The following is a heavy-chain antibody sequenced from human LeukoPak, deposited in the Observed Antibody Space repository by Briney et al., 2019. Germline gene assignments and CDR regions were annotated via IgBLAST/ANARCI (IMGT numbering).Heavy chain of an antibody. J-gene: IGHJ6*03. Sequence: GGSLRLSCAPSGFTFSSYAMHWARQAPGKGREGVAVISYDGSNKNYADCGKGRLTISRDNSKNTLYLQMNSLRAEDTAVYYCARVSPMTTVKVDYYYYYMDVWGKGTTVTVSS. D-gene: IGHD4-11*01. CDR3: ARVSPMTTVKVDYYYYYMDV. CDR1: GFTFSSYA. V-gene: IGHV3-30*01. CDR2: ISYDGSNK.